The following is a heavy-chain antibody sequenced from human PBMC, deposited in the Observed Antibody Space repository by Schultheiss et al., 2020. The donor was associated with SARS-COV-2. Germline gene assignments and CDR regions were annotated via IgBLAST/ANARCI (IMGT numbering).Heavy chain of an antibody. CDR2: IYYSGST. CDR3: ARDPDYSNWFDP. D-gene: IGHD4-11*01. CDR1: GGSISSYY. V-gene: IGHV4-59*08. Sequence: SQTLSLTCTVSGGSISSYYWGWIRQPPGKGLEWIGSIYYSGSTNYNPSLKSRVTISVDTSKNQFSLKLSSVTAADTAVYYCARDPDYSNWFDPWGQGTLVTVSS. J-gene: IGHJ5*02.